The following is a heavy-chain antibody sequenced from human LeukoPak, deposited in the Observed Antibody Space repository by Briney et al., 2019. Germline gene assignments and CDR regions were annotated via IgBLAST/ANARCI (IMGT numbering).Heavy chain of an antibody. D-gene: IGHD3-3*01. CDR1: GGSISSYY. J-gene: IGHJ3*02. CDR2: IYYSGST. V-gene: IGHV4-59*12. Sequence: SETLSLTCTVSGGSISSYYWSWIRQPPGKGLEWIGYIYYSGSTNYNPSLKSRVTISVDTSKNQFSLKLSSVTAADTAVYYCARDSPLRYDFWSGYYRGAFDIWGQGTMVTVSS. CDR3: ARDSPLRYDFWSGYYRGAFDI.